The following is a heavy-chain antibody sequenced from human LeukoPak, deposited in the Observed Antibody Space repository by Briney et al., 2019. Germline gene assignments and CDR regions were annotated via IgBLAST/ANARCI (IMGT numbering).Heavy chain of an antibody. CDR3: ARGGSGTYFSDRSYYGLDV. V-gene: IGHV1-8*01. D-gene: IGHD3-10*01. Sequence: ASVKVSCKASGYTFTSYDINWVRQDTGQGPEWMGWMNPNSGNTAYAQNFQGRVTMTRNTSVTTAYMELSSLRSEDTAVYYCARGGSGTYFSDRSYYGLDVWGQGTMVTVSS. CDR1: GYTFTSYD. J-gene: IGHJ6*02. CDR2: MNPNSGNT.